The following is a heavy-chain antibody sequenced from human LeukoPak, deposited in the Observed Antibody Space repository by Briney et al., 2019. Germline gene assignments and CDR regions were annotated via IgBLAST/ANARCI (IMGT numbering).Heavy chain of an antibody. CDR3: VRETSHVFDF. V-gene: IGHV3-33*01. CDR2: IWYYGSNK. CDR1: GFTFSTYG. Sequence: GRSLRLSCAASGFTFSTYGMHWVRQAPGKGLEWVAVIWYYGSNKYYADSVKGRFTISRDNAQHSVYLQLSGLRAEDTALYYCVRETSHVFDFWGQGTMVTVSS. J-gene: IGHJ3*01.